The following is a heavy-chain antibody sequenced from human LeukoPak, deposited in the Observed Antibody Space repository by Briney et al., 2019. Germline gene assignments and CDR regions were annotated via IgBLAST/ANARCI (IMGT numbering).Heavy chain of an antibody. J-gene: IGHJ4*02. D-gene: IGHD6-6*01. CDR3: ARDRVAARPDFADPFYDY. CDR2: IYYSGST. Sequence: PSETLSLTCTVSGGSISSYYWSWIRQPPGKGLEWIGYIYYSGSTNYNPSLKSRVTISVDTSKNQFSLKLSSVTAADTAVYYCARDRVAARPDFADPFYDYWGQGTLVTVSS. V-gene: IGHV4-59*01. CDR1: GGSISSYY.